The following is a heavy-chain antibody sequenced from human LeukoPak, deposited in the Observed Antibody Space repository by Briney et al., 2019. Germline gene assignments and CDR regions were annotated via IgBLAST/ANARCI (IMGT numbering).Heavy chain of an antibody. CDR1: GDYIGRINYY. CDR2: MSYSGHT. V-gene: IGHV4-39*07. Sequence: SETLSLTCTISGDYIGRINYYWGWIRQPPGKDLEWSVSMSYSGHTYYNPSLKSRVTTSIDTSKNQLSLNLKSVTAADTAVYYCARDRDVDDFDSWGHGTLVTVSS. J-gene: IGHJ4*01. D-gene: IGHD2-15*01. CDR3: ARDRDVDDFDS.